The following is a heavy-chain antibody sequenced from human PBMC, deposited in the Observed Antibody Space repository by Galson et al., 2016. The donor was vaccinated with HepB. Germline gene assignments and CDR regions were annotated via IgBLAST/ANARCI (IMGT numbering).Heavy chain of an antibody. Sequence: SLRLSCAASGFTFSSNWMSWVRQAPGKGLEWVANIKQDGTEKYYVDSVKGRFTISRDNAKNTVYLQMNSLRAEDTAVYFCARDSGYCSYSNCKGDVFDLWGQGTMVTVSS. CDR1: GFTFSSNW. CDR3: ARDSGYCSYSNCKGDVFDL. V-gene: IGHV3-7*04. J-gene: IGHJ3*01. D-gene: IGHD2-15*01. CDR2: IKQDGTEK.